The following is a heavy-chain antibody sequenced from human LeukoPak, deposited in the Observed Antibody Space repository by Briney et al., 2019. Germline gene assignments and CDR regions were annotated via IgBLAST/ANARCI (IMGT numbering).Heavy chain of an antibody. CDR2: INPSGGST. V-gene: IGHV1-46*01. J-gene: IGHJ5*02. CDR1: GYTFTSYY. Sequence: GASVKVSRKASGYTFTSYYMHWVRQAPGQGLEWMGIINPSGGSTGYAQKFQGRVTMTRDMSTSTVYMELSSLRSEDTAVYYCARTHSSSSFWFDPRGQGTLVTVSS. D-gene: IGHD6-6*01. CDR3: ARTHSSSSFWFDP.